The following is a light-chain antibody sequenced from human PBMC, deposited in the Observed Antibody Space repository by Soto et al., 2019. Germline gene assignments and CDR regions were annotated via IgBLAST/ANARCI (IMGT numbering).Light chain of an antibody. CDR3: QQYSTYWT. V-gene: IGKV1-5*03. J-gene: IGKJ1*01. Sequence: DIQMTQSPSTLSASVGDRVTITCRARQSISSWLAWYQQKPGKAPRLLIYKASILESGVPSRFSGSGSGTDFTLTISSLQPDDFATYYCQQYSTYWTFGQGTKVDIK. CDR2: KAS. CDR1: QSISSW.